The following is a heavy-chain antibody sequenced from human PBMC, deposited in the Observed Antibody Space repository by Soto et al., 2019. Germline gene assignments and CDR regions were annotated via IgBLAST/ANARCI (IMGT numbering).Heavy chain of an antibody. Sequence: GGSLILSCAASGFTFSSYEMNWVRQAPGKGLEWVSYISSSGSTIYYADSVKGRFTISRDNAKNSLYLQMNSLRAEDTAVYYGASWQQQPSPDDWGQGTLVTVAS. D-gene: IGHD6-13*01. CDR1: GFTFSSYE. V-gene: IGHV3-48*03. CDR2: ISSSGSTI. CDR3: ASWQQQPSPDD. J-gene: IGHJ4*02.